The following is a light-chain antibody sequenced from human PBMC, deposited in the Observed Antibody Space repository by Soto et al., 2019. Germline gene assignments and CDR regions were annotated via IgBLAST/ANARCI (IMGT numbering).Light chain of an antibody. CDR2: GAS. J-gene: IGKJ1*01. CDR3: QQYNNWPRT. Sequence: EKVMTQSPATLSVSPGERATLSCRASQSVSSDLAWYQQKPGQAPRLLIYGASTRATGIPARFSGSGSGTEFTLIISSLQSEDFAVYYCQQYNNWPRTFGQGTKVEIK. V-gene: IGKV3-15*01. CDR1: QSVSSD.